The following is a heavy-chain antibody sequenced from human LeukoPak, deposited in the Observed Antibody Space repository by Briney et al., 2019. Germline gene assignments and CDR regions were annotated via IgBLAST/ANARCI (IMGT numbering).Heavy chain of an antibody. V-gene: IGHV3-23*01. CDR1: GFTFSNYD. J-gene: IGHJ6*02. D-gene: IGHD6-13*01. CDR3: AKDPATSSSWYSPYYYYYGMDV. CDR2: ISGRGSST. Sequence: GGSLRLSCAASGFTFSNYDMSWVRQAPGKGLEWVSAISGRGSSTYYADSVKGRFTISRDNSKNTLDLQMNSLRAEDTAVYYCAKDPATSSSWYSPYYYYYGMDVWGQGTTVTVSS.